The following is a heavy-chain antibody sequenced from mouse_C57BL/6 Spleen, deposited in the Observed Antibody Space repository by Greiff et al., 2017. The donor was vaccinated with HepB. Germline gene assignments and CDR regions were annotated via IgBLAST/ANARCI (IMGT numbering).Heavy chain of an antibody. V-gene: IGHV6-6*01. CDR3: TSFYCGSSPSYWYFDV. D-gene: IGHD1-1*01. J-gene: IGHJ1*03. Sequence: EVKLQESGAGLVQPGGSMKLSCAASGFTFSDAWMDWVRQSPEKGLEWVAEIRNKANKHATYYAVSVKGRFTISRDDYKSSVYLQMNSLRAEDTGSYYCTSFYCGSSPSYWYFDVWGTGTTVTVSS. CDR1: GFTFSDAW. CDR2: IRNKANKHAT.